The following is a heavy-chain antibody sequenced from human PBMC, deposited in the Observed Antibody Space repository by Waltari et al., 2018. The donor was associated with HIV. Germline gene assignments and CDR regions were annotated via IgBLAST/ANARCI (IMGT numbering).Heavy chain of an antibody. CDR2: VWYDGKNK. J-gene: IGHJ4*02. Sequence: QVQLVESGGGVVQPGRSLRLSCAASGFTFSSYGLHWARQAPGKGLECLAVVWYDGKNKYYAVSVKGRFTVSRDNSRSTLFLQMNSLIVDDTAVYYCARTPYDTSGYCFDYWGQGTLVTVSS. V-gene: IGHV3-33*01. D-gene: IGHD3-22*01. CDR1: GFTFSSYG. CDR3: ARTPYDTSGYCFDY.